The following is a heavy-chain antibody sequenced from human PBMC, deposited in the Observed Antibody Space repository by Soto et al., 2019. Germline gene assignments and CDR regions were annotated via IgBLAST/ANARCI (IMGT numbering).Heavy chain of an antibody. V-gene: IGHV3-21*01. J-gene: IGHJ6*01. Sequence: XRLSCAASGFTFSSYSMNWVRQAPGKGLEWVSSISSSSSYIYYADSVKGRFTISRDNAKNSLYLQMNSLRAEDTAVYYXXXXXXXXXXXXXPDFXYYYGMDVXGXGTTVTVSS. CDR2: ISSSSSYI. CDR3: XXXXXXXXXXXXPDFXYYYGMDV. CDR1: GFTFSSYS.